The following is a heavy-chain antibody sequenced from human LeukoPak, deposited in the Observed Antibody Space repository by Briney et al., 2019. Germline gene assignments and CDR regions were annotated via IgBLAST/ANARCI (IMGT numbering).Heavy chain of an antibody. D-gene: IGHD3-10*01. CDR1: GFTFSNHA. CDR3: AKDQRWFGESPGLGMDV. J-gene: IGHJ6*02. Sequence: PGGSLRLSCAASGFTFSNHAMSWVRQAPGKGLEWVSAISSSGGVTYYADSVKGRFTISRDNSKNTQYLQMNSLRAEDMAVYYCAKDQRWFGESPGLGMDVWGQGTTVTVSS. V-gene: IGHV3-23*01. CDR2: ISSSGGVT.